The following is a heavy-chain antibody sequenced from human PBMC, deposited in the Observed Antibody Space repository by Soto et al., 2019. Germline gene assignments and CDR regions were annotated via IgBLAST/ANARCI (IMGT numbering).Heavy chain of an antibody. CDR2: INHSGST. V-gene: IGHV4-34*01. Sequence: PSETLSLTCAVYSGSFSGYYWTWIRQPPGTGLEWIGEINHSGSTNYNPSLKSRVTISVDTSKNQFSLKLTSVTAADTAVYYCARDKITGLFDYWGQGTLVTVSA. CDR3: ARDKITGLFDY. CDR1: SGSFSGYY. D-gene: IGHD2-8*02. J-gene: IGHJ4*02.